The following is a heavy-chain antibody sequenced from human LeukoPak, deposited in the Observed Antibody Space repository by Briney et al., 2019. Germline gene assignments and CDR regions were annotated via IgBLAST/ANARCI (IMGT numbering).Heavy chain of an antibody. CDR1: GYTFTSFG. J-gene: IGHJ3*02. D-gene: IGHD1-1*01. Sequence: GASVKVSCKASGYTFTSFGVTWVRQAPGQGLEWVGWISAYSGKTDYAQTLQDRVTMTTDTSTSTAYMELRSLRSDDTAVYYCVRDVGTSDAFDIWGQGTMVIVSS. CDR2: ISAYSGKT. CDR3: VRDVGTSDAFDI. V-gene: IGHV1-18*01.